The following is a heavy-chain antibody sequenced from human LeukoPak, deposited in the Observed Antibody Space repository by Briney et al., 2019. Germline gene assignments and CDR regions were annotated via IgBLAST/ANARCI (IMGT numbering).Heavy chain of an antibody. J-gene: IGHJ4*02. Sequence: SETLSLTCAVYGGSFSGYYWSWIRQPPGKGLEWIGEINHSGSTNYNPSLKSRVTISVDTSKNQFSLKLSSVTAADTAVYYCARRSSGWLDYWGQGTLVTVSS. CDR1: GGSFSGYY. V-gene: IGHV4-34*01. CDR3: ARRSSGWLDY. D-gene: IGHD6-19*01. CDR2: INHSGST.